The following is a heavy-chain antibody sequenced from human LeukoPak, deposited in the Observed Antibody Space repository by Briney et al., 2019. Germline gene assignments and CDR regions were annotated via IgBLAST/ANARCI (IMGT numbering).Heavy chain of an antibody. Sequence: GGSLRLSCAASGFTFSSYTMNWVRQAPGKGLEWVSAISGSGSSTYYADSVKGRFTISRDNSKNTLFLQMNSLRAEDTAVYYCARDSSRGSGSSGWFDPWGQGTLVTVSS. V-gene: IGHV3-23*01. CDR2: ISGSGSST. D-gene: IGHD3-10*01. CDR1: GFTFSSYT. CDR3: ARDSSRGSGSSGWFDP. J-gene: IGHJ5*02.